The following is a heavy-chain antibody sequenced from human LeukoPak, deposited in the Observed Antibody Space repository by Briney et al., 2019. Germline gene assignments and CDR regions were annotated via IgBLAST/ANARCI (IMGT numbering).Heavy chain of an antibody. J-gene: IGHJ4*02. CDR3: AKVMHRYCSSTSCRDY. V-gene: IGHV3-23*01. D-gene: IGHD2-2*01. CDR2: ISGSGGST. CDR1: GFTFSSYA. Sequence: GGSLRLSCTTSGFTFSSYALSWVRQAPGKGLEWVSAISGSGGSTYYADSVKGRFTISRDNSKNTLYLQMNSLRAEDTAVYYCAKVMHRYCSSTSCRDYWGQGTLVTVSS.